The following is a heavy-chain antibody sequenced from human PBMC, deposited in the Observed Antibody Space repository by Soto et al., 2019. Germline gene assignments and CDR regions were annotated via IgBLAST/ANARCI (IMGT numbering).Heavy chain of an antibody. D-gene: IGHD2-8*01. CDR2: INHSGST. J-gene: IGHJ4*02. V-gene: IGHV4-34*01. CDR1: GGSFSGYY. CDR3: ARGYIILMVYAMTLFDY. Sequence: QVQLQQWGAGLLKPSETLSLTCAVYGGSFSGYYWSWIRQPPGKGLEWIGEINHSGSTNYNPSLKSRVTISVDTSKNQFSLKLISVPAADTAVYYCARGYIILMVYAMTLFDYWGQGTLVTVSS.